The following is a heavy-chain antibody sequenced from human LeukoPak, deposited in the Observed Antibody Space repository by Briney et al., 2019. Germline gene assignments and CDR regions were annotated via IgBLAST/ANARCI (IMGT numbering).Heavy chain of an antibody. CDR3: AADYDFWSGPGGY. Sequence: TSVKVSCKASGFTFTSSAVQWVRQARGQRLEWIGWIVVGSGNTNYAQRFQERVTITRDMSTSTAYMELSSLRSDDTAVYYCAADYDFWSGPGGYWGQGTLVTVS. J-gene: IGHJ4*02. CDR2: IVVGSGNT. D-gene: IGHD3-3*01. CDR1: GFTFTSSA. V-gene: IGHV1-58*01.